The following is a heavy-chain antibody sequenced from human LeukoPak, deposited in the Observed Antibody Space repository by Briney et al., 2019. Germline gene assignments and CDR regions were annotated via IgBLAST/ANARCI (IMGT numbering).Heavy chain of an antibody. V-gene: IGHV4-34*01. CDR2: INHSGST. Sequence: PSETLSLTCAVYGGSFSGYYWSWIRQPPGKGLEWTGEINHSGSTNYNPSLKSRVTISVDTSKNQFSLKLSSVTAADTAVYYCANRGSHQEYDWFDPWGQGTLVTVSS. CDR1: GGSFSGYY. J-gene: IGHJ5*02. D-gene: IGHD1-26*01. CDR3: ANRGSHQEYDWFDP.